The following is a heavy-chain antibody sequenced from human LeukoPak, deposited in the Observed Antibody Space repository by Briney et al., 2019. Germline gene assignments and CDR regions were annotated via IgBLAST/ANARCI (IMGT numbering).Heavy chain of an antibody. CDR1: GDSNSGFY. Sequence: SETLSLTCTVSGDSNSGFYWGWIRQPPGEGLEWIGNLYYSGSTSYNPSLKSRVTISVDTSKNQFSLKLSSVTAADTAVYYCARTYPTIVHWGQGTLVTVSS. J-gene: IGHJ1*01. CDR2: LYYSGST. CDR3: ARTYPTIVH. D-gene: IGHD2/OR15-2a*01. V-gene: IGHV4-59*08.